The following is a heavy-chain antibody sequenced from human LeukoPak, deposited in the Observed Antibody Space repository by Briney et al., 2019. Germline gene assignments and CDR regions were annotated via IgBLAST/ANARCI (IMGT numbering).Heavy chain of an antibody. D-gene: IGHD3-10*01. J-gene: IGHJ4*02. CDR2: INPSGGST. CDR1: GYTFTSYY. CDR3: ASAGRNYYGSGSPFDY. V-gene: IGHV1-46*01. Sequence: ASVKVSCKGSGYTFTSYYMHWVRQAPGQGLEWMGIINPSGGSTSYAQKFQGRVTMTRDTSTSTVYMELSSLRSEDTAVYYCASAGRNYYGSGSPFDYWGQGTLVTVSS.